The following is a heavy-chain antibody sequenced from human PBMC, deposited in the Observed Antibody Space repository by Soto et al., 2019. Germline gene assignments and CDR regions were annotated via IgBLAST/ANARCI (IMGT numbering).Heavy chain of an antibody. CDR1: GYSFTSYW. J-gene: IGHJ3*02. Sequence: GESLKIACKGSGYSFTSYWISWVRQMPGKGLEWMGRIDPSDSYTNYSPSFQGHVTISADKSISTAYLQWSSLKASDTAMYYCATSAMATTPGGAFDIWGQGTMVTVSS. CDR2: IDPSDSYT. D-gene: IGHD2-8*02. CDR3: ATSAMATTPGGAFDI. V-gene: IGHV5-10-1*01.